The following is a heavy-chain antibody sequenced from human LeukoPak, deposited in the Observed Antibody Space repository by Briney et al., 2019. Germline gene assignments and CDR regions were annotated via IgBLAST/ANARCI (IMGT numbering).Heavy chain of an antibody. V-gene: IGHV3-7*01. Sequence: GGSLRLSCAASGFTFSSYGMSWVRQAPGKGLEWVANIKQDGSEKYYVDSVKGRFTISRDNAKNSLYLQMNSLRAEDTAVYYCAREGGSSWYYFDYWGQGTLVTVSS. D-gene: IGHD6-13*01. CDR2: IKQDGSEK. CDR1: GFTFSSYG. CDR3: AREGGSSWYYFDY. J-gene: IGHJ4*02.